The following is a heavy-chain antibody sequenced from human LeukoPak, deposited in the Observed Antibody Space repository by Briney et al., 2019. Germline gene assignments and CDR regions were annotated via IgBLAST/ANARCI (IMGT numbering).Heavy chain of an antibody. CDR3: ARVDTAMVIDY. CDR2: IIPILGIA. D-gene: IGHD5-18*01. Sequence: ASVKVSCKASGGTFSSYAISWVRQAPGQGLEWMGRIIPILGIANYAQKFQGRVTTTADKSTSTAYMELSSLRSEDTAVYYCARVDTAMVIDYWGQGTLVTVSS. J-gene: IGHJ4*02. CDR1: GGTFSSYA. V-gene: IGHV1-69*04.